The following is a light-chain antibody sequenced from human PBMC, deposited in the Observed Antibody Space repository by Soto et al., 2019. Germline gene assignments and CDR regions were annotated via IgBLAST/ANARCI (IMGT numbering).Light chain of an antibody. J-gene: IGKJ1*01. V-gene: IGKV1-39*01. CDR1: QSISTY. Sequence: DIQMTQSPPSLSASVGDTITITCRASQSISTYLAWYQVTPGKAPKVLIYAASTLQDGVPSRFSGSGSGTDFTLTINSLQPEDFATYYCQQNYNLPPWTFGQGTKVEIK. CDR3: QQNYNLPPWT. CDR2: AAS.